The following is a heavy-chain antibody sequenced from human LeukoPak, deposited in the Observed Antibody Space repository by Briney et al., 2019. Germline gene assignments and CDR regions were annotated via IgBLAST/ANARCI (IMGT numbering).Heavy chain of an antibody. CDR1: GGTFSSYA. CDR2: IIPIFGTA. D-gene: IGHD2-2*02. J-gene: IGHJ6*02. Sequence: SVKVSCKASGGTFSSYAISWVRQAPGQGLEWMGGIIPIFGTANYAQKFQGRVTITADESTSTAYMELSSLRSEDTAVYYYARDEDCSSTSCYIHYYGMDVWGQGTTVTVSS. CDR3: ARDEDCSSTSCYIHYYGMDV. V-gene: IGHV1-69*01.